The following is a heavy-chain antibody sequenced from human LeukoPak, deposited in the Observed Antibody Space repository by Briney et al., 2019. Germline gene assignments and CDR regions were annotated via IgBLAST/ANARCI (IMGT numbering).Heavy chain of an antibody. CDR1: GYTFTGYY. D-gene: IGHD3-10*01. J-gene: IGHJ4*02. CDR3: ARDRGPGLANTLDY. CDR2: INPNSGGT. Sequence: WASVKVSCKASGYTFTGYYMHWVRQAPGQGLEWMGWINPNSGGTNYTQKFQGRVTMTRDTSISTAYMELSSLRSEDTAVYYCARDRGPGLANTLDYWGQGTLVTVSS. V-gene: IGHV1-2*02.